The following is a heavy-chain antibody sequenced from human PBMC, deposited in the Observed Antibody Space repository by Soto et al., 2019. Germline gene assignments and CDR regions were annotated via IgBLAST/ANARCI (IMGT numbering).Heavy chain of an antibody. J-gene: IGHJ6*02. Sequence: PGGSLRLSCAASVFMFGSYGMHWVRQAPGKGLEWVAVVSSDGSKKFYADSVKGRFTISRDNSKNTMYMEMNSLRAEATAVYYCAKGVISGYGPAYYYYYGMDVWGQGTTVTVSS. D-gene: IGHD5-12*01. CDR1: VFMFGSYG. CDR2: VSSDGSKK. V-gene: IGHV3-30*18. CDR3: AKGVISGYGPAYYYYYGMDV.